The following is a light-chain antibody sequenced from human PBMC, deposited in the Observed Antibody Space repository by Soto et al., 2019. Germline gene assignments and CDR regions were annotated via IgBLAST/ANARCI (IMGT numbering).Light chain of an antibody. CDR2: GAS. CDR3: QQYGSWPRT. J-gene: IGKJ1*01. V-gene: IGKV3-20*01. CDR1: QSVDSFY. Sequence: EIVLTQSPGTLSLSPWERATLSCRASQSVDSFYLAWYQQRAGQAPRLLIYGASTRTTGVPDRFSGSGSGTDFILTISRLEPEDFAVYYCQQYGSWPRTFGQGTKV.